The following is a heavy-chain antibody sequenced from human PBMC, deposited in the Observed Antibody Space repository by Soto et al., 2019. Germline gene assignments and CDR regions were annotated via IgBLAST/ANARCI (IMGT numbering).Heavy chain of an antibody. V-gene: IGHV4-39*01. CDR3: ARHEVPPLAVAAPGEPIDY. CDR1: GGSISSSSYY. Sequence: QLQLQESGPGLVKPSETLSLTCTASGGSISSSSYYWGWIRQPPGKGLEWIGSIYYSGSTYYNPSLKSRVTISVDPSKNQFSLKLSSVTAADTAVYYCARHEVPPLAVAAPGEPIDYWGQGTLVTVSS. D-gene: IGHD6-19*01. J-gene: IGHJ4*02. CDR2: IYYSGST.